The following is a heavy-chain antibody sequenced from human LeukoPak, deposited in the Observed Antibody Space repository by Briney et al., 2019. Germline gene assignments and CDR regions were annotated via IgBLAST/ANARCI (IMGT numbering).Heavy chain of an antibody. CDR1: GFSFRRYA. Sequence: GGSLRPSCAASGFSFRRYAMNWVRQAPGKGLEWVAYVNAESTDILYADSVRGRFTISRDNAKNSLYLQMNSLRAEDRGVYYCARDTFEPLVIDFWGQGTLVTVSS. D-gene: IGHD6-13*01. V-gene: IGHV3-21*05. CDR2: VNAESTDI. J-gene: IGHJ4*02. CDR3: ARDTFEPLVIDF.